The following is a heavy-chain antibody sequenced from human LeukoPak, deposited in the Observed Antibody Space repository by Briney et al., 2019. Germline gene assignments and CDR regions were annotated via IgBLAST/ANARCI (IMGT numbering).Heavy chain of an antibody. V-gene: IGHV3-23*01. J-gene: IGHJ4*02. CDR2: TSGSWTKT. D-gene: IGHD3-3*01. Sequence: GGSLRLSCTASGFSFRSYAMSWLRQAPGKGQEWVSSTSGSWTKTFYADAVKGRFTISRDNSIDTLYLQMNRLRLDDTALYYCAKDPDFWSDYTYNGDYFDYWGQGTRVAVSS. CDR1: GFSFRSYA. CDR3: AKDPDFWSDYTYNGDYFDY.